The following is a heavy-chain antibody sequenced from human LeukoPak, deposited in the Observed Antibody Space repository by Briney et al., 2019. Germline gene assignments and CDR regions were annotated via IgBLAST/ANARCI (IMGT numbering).Heavy chain of an antibody. J-gene: IGHJ4*02. V-gene: IGHV4-34*01. D-gene: IGHD1-26*01. CDR1: GGSFSGYY. CDR3: ARGAGSQGGDY. CDR2: INHSGST. Sequence: PSETLSLTCAVYGGSFSGYYWSWIRQPPGKGLEWIGEINHSGSTNYNPSLKSRVTISVDTSKNQFSLKLSSVTAADTAVYYCARGAGSQGGDYWGQGTLVTVSS.